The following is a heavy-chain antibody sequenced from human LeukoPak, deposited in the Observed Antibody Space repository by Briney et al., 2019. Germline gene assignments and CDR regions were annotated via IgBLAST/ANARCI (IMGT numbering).Heavy chain of an antibody. J-gene: IGHJ4*02. V-gene: IGHV3-23*01. Sequence: GGSLRLSCAASGFTFSSYAMSWVRQAPGKGLEWVSAISGSGGSTYYADSVKGRFTISRDNAKNTLYLEMDSLRAEDTAVYYCARDWYHAIDYWGQGTLVTVSS. CDR2: ISGSGGST. CDR1: GFTFSSYA. CDR3: ARDWYHAIDY. D-gene: IGHD2-2*01.